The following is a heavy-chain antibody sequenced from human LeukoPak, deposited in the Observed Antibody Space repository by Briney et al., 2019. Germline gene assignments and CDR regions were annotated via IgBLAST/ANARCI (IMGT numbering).Heavy chain of an antibody. D-gene: IGHD3-10*01. J-gene: IGHJ3*02. CDR3: ARYGSGAYGFDM. CDR2: IYYTGST. CDR1: GGSISSYY. Sequence: SETLSLTCTVSGGSISSYYWSWIRQPPGKGLEWIGYIYYTGSTNCNPSLRSRVTISVDTSKNQFSLRLNSVTAADAAVYYCARYGSGAYGFDMWGQGTMDPVSS. V-gene: IGHV4-59*08.